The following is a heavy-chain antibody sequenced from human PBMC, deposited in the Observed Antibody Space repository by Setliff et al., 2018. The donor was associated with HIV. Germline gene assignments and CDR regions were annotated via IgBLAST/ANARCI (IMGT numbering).Heavy chain of an antibody. V-gene: IGHV5-51*01. Sequence: GESLKISCKDSGDKFPNYYLGWVRQMPGEGLEWIGVIYVSDSDIRYSPSFQGQVTISADKSINTAYLQLNSLRASDTAIYYCTKGGGLNFRYHDWFVKIWGQGTLVIVSS. CDR1: GDKFPNYY. CDR3: TKGGGLNFRYHDWFVKI. D-gene: IGHD3-9*01. CDR2: IYVSDSDI. J-gene: IGHJ4*03.